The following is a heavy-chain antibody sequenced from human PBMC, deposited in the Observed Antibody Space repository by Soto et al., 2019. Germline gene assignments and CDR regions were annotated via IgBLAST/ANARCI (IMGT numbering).Heavy chain of an antibody. Sequence: SETLGITCVISVGSITTSVLWTWVRQFPVRGLEWIGEIAHDGHTNYNPSLSGRVTMSVDLSNSQFSLNVASVNAADTAVYFCDGGRDYDYWGQGTMVTVSS. V-gene: IGHV4-4*02. D-gene: IGHD1-26*01. CDR1: VGSITTSVL. CDR3: DGGRDYDY. CDR2: IAHDGHT. J-gene: IGHJ4*02.